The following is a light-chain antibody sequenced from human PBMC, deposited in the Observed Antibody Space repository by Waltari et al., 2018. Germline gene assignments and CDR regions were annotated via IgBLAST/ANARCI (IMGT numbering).Light chain of an antibody. CDR2: DTS. CDR1: QSVTRY. CDR3: QQRADWPLT. J-gene: IGKJ4*01. V-gene: IGKV3-11*01. Sequence: EIVLTPSPGTLSLSPGERATLSCRASQSVTRYLAWYQQKPGLAPRLLIYDTSNRATGIPARFIGSGSGTDFSLTITSLESEDFAVYYCQQRADWPLTFGGGTKVEIK.